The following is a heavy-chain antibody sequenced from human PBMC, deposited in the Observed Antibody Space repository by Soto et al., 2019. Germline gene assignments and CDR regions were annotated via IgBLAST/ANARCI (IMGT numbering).Heavy chain of an antibody. J-gene: IGHJ4*02. V-gene: IGHV4-4*02. CDR3: ARIAVAGTRFDY. Sequence: QVQLQESGPGLVKPSGTLSLTCAVSGGSISSSNWWSWVRHPPGKGLEWIGEIYHSGSTNYNPTLKSRGTISVDKSKNQFSLTLSSVTAADTAVYYCARIAVAGTRFDYWGQGTLVTVSS. D-gene: IGHD6-19*01. CDR2: IYHSGST. CDR1: GGSISSSNW.